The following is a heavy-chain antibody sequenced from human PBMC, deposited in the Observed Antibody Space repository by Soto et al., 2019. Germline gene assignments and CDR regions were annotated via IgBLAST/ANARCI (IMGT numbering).Heavy chain of an antibody. CDR3: ARVEDSHESTGYLPVVD. J-gene: IGHJ4*02. D-gene: IGHD2-8*02. V-gene: IGHV3-21*01. CDR2: IISSGSFI. CDR1: GFSFSNGN. Sequence: SLRLSCAASGFSFSNGNMNWIRQAPGKGLEWVSSIISSGSFIYYADSVKGRFTISRDNAKNSLYLQMNSLRAEDTALYYCARVEDSHESTGYLPVVDWGQGTLVTVSS.